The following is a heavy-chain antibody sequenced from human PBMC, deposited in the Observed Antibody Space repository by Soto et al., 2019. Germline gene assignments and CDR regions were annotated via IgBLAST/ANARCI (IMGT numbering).Heavy chain of an antibody. V-gene: IGHV1-2*04. Sequence: ALVNLSCKASGYSYTGYYMHWGRQNPEQGLEWMGWINPNSGGTNYAQKFQGWVTMTRDTSISTAYMELSRLRSDDTAVYYCARGSCSSTSCYGTNWFDPWGQGTLVTVSS. CDR2: INPNSGGT. D-gene: IGHD2-2*01. CDR1: GYSYTGYY. CDR3: ARGSCSSTSCYGTNWFDP. J-gene: IGHJ5*02.